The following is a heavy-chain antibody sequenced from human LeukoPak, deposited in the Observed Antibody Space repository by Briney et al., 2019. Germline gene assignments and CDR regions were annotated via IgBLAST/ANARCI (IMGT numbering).Heavy chain of an antibody. V-gene: IGHV4-61*02. D-gene: IGHD3-3*01. Sequence: PSETLSLTCTVSGGSISSGSYYWSWIRQPAGKGLEWIGRIYTSGSTNYNPSLKSRVTISVDTSKNQFSLKLSSVTAADTAVYYCAAFTIYRWFDPWGQGTLVTVSS. J-gene: IGHJ5*02. CDR3: AAFTIYRWFDP. CDR1: GGSISSGSYY. CDR2: IYTSGST.